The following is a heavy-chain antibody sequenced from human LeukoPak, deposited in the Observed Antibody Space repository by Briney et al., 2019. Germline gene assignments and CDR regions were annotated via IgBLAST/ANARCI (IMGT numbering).Heavy chain of an antibody. CDR1: GFTFSSYA. J-gene: IGHJ6*02. D-gene: IGHD1-26*01. CDR3: AREVRATRNYYGMDV. CDR2: ITGSGGTT. Sequence: GGSLRLSCAASGFTFSSYAMSWVRQAPGKGLEWVSVITGSGGTTYYVDSVKGRFTISRDNSKNTLYLQMNSLRAEDTAVYYCAREVRATRNYYGMDVWGQGTTVTVSS. V-gene: IGHV3-23*01.